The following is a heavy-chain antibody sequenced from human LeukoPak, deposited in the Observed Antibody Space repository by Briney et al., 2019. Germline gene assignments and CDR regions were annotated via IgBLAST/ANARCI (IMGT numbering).Heavy chain of an antibody. CDR3: AKDTLPPYYGSGSPYYYYGMDV. CDR2: ISWNSGSI. Sequence: GGSLRLSCAASGFTFDDYAMHWVRQAPGKGLEWVSGISWNSGSIGYADSVKGRFTISRDNSKNTLYLQMNSLRAEDTAVYYCAKDTLPPYYGSGSPYYYYGMDVWGQGTTVTVSS. CDR1: GFTFDDYA. D-gene: IGHD3-10*01. J-gene: IGHJ6*02. V-gene: IGHV3-9*01.